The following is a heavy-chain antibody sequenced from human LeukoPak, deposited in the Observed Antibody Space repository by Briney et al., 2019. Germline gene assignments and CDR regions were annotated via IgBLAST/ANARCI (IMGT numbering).Heavy chain of an antibody. CDR2: ISGSGGTT. V-gene: IGHV3-23*01. D-gene: IGHD2-15*01. J-gene: IGHJ4*02. CDR1: GFTFSSYA. CDR3: AKDQLSCSGGSCYSGHAY. Sequence: GGSLRLSCAASGFTFSSYAMSWVRQAPGKGLEWVSAISGSGGTTYYADSVKGRFTISRDNSKNTLYLQMNSLRAEDTAVYYCAKDQLSCSGGSCYSGHAYWGQGTLVTVSS.